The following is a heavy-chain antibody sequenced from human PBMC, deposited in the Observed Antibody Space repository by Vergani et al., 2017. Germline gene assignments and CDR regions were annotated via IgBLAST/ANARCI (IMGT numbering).Heavy chain of an antibody. D-gene: IGHD5-18*01. V-gene: IGHV3-23*01. J-gene: IGHJ6*03. CDR1: GFTFSSYA. CDR2: ISGSGGST. Sequence: EVQLLESGGGLVQPGGSLRLSCAASGFTFSSYAMSWVRQAPGKGLEWVSAISGSGGSTYYADSVQGRFTISRDNSKNTLYLQMNSLRAEDTAVYYCAKGPAGYSYGGYYYMDVWGKGTTVTVSS. CDR3: AKGPAGYSYGGYYYMDV.